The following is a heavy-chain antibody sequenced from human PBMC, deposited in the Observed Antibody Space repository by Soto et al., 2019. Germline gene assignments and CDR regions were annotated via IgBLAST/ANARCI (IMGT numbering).Heavy chain of an antibody. V-gene: IGHV1-18*01. J-gene: IGHJ4*02. CDR1: GYTFTSYA. CDR2: ISTYHGNT. D-gene: IGHD6-19*01. CDR3: ARPVAGHCYYFED. Sequence: QVPLVQSGAEVKKPGASVKVSCKASGYTFTSYAISWVRQAPGQGLEWMGWISTYHGNTNYALNLQDRVTMTTDTSTSTAYRELRSLRSDDTAVYYCARPVAGHCYYFEDWGQGTPVTVSS.